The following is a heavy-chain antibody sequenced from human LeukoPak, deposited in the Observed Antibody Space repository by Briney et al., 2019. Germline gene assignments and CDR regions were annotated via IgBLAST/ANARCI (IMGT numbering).Heavy chain of an antibody. CDR1: GFTFNNYG. CDR3: ARSYDILTWFDP. V-gene: IGHV3-23*01. Sequence: PGGSLRLSCAASGFTFNNYGMTWVRQAPGKGLEWVSAISGSGGSTYYADSVKGRFTISRDNSKNTLYLQMNSLRAEDTAVYYCARSYDILTWFDPWGQGTLVTVSS. CDR2: ISGSGGST. D-gene: IGHD3-9*01. J-gene: IGHJ5*02.